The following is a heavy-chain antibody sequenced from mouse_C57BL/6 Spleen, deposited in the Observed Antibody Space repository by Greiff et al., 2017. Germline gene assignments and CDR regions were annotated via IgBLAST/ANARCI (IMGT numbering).Heavy chain of an antibody. CDR1: GYTFTSYW. V-gene: IGHV1-64*01. D-gene: IGHD3-1*01. CDR2: IHPNSGST. Sequence: QVQLQQPGAVLVTPGASVKLSCKSSGYTFTSYWMHWVNQRPGQGLEWIGMIHPNSGSTNYNEKFKSKATLTVDKSSSTAYMQLSSLTSEDSAVXYCATSGLYDAMVYWGQATLVTVST. CDR3: ATSGLYDAMVY. J-gene: IGHJ4*01.